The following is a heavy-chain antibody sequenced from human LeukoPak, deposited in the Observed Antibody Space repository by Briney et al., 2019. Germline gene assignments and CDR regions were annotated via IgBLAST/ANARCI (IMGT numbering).Heavy chain of an antibody. V-gene: IGHV4-30-4*07. CDR3: ASTSPKYYYESSGYSSLFDN. CDR1: GGSISSGGYS. Sequence: TSETLSLTCAVSGGSISSGGYSWSWIRQPPGKGLEWIGYIYYSGSTYYNPSLKSRLTISVDTSKNQFSLKLRSVTAADTALYYCASTSPKYYYESSGYSSLFDNWGQGTLVTVSS. D-gene: IGHD3-22*01. CDR2: IYYSGST. J-gene: IGHJ4*02.